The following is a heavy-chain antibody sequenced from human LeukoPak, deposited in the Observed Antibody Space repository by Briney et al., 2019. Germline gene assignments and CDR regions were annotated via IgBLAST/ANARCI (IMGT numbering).Heavy chain of an antibody. Sequence: SQTLSLTCTVYGGSISSGDYYWSWIRQPPGKGLEWIGYIYYSGSTYYNPSLKSRVTISVDTSKNQFSLKLSSVTAAGTAVYYCAREVGATEFDPWGQGTLVTVSS. CDR2: IYYSGST. V-gene: IGHV4-30-4*01. CDR3: AREVGATEFDP. D-gene: IGHD1-26*01. J-gene: IGHJ5*02. CDR1: GGSISSGDYY.